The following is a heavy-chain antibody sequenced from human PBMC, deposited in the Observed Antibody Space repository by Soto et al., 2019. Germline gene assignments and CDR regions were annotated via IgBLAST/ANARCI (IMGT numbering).Heavy chain of an antibody. V-gene: IGHV6-1*01. J-gene: IGHJ5*02. CDR3: VRDRYSSSGWFDP. CDR1: GDSVSSYSAA. D-gene: IGHD3-10*01. Sequence: SQTLSLTCAISGDSVSSYSAAWNWIRQYPSGGLEWLGRTYYRSRFFSDYAESVKSRIIINPDTSKNQFYLQLKSVTPEDTAVYYCVRDRYSSSGWFDPWGQGTPVTVSS. CDR2: TYYRSRFFS.